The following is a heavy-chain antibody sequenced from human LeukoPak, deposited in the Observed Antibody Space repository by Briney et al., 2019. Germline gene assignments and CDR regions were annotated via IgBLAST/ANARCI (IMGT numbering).Heavy chain of an antibody. CDR2: ISWNSGSI. CDR1: GFTFDDYA. Sequence: GGSLRLSCAASGFTFDDYAMHWVRQAPGKGLEWVSGISWNSGSIGYADSVKGRFTISRDNAKNSLYLQMNSLRAEGTALYYCAKASLGSYYDYWGQGTLVTVSS. D-gene: IGHD1-26*01. J-gene: IGHJ4*02. V-gene: IGHV3-9*01. CDR3: AKASLGSYYDY.